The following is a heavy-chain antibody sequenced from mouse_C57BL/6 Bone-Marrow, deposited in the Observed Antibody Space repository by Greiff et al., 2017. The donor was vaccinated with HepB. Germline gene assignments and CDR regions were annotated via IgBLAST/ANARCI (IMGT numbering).Heavy chain of an antibody. CDR3: ASACYAMDY. J-gene: IGHJ4*01. V-gene: IGHV1-82*01. CDR2: IYPGDGDT. Sequence: QVQLQQSGPELVKPGASVKISCKASGYAFSSSWMNWVKQRPGKGLEWIGRIYPGDGDTNYNGKFKGKATLTADKSSSTAYMQLSSRTSEDSAVYFCASACYAMDYWGQGTSVTVSS. CDR1: GYAFSSSW.